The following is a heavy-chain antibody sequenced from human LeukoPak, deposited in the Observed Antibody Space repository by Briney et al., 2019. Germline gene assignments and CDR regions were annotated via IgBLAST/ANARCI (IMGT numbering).Heavy chain of an antibody. CDR2: IYHSGST. D-gene: IGHD6-13*01. V-gene: IGHV4-4*02. CDR1: GGSISSSNW. J-gene: IGHJ6*02. CDR3: ARLVAAADDYYGMDV. Sequence: SETLSFTCAVSGGSISSSNWWSWVRQPPGKGLEWIGEIYHSGSTNYNPSLKSRVTISVDKSKNQFSLKLSSVTAADTAVYYCARLVAAADDYYGMDVWGQGTTVTVSS.